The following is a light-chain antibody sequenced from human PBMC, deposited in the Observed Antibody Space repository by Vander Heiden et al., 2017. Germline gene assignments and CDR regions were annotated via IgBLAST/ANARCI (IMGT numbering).Light chain of an antibody. CDR2: EVS. CDR3: CSVTSSGTGV. J-gene: IGLJ1*01. Sequence: QPALTQPASVSGSPGQSVTISCTGTSSDVGTYDYVSWYQQHPGKPPKLLIYEVSDRPSGVSSRFSGSKSGNTASLTISGLPAEDEADYYCCSVTSSGTGVFGTGTKVTGL. V-gene: IGLV2-14*03. CDR1: SSDVGTYDY.